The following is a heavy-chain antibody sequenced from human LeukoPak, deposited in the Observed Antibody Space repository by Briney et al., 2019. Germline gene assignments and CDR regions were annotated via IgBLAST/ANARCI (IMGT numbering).Heavy chain of an antibody. Sequence: PSQTLSLTCTVSGGSISSSSYYWGWLRQPPGKGVEWIGSIYYSGSTYYNPSLKSRVTISVDTSKNQFSLKLSSVTAADTAVYYCARVAGMSWFDPWGQGTLVTVSS. CDR3: ARVAGMSWFDP. CDR2: IYYSGST. J-gene: IGHJ5*02. V-gene: IGHV4-39*01. D-gene: IGHD6-13*01. CDR1: GGSISSSSYY.